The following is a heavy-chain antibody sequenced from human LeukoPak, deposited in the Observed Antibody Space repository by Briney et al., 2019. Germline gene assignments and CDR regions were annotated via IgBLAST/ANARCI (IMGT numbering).Heavy chain of an antibody. CDR1: GYSFTNYW. Sequence: GESLKISCKASGYSFTNYWIGWVRQMPGKGLEWMGIIYPGDSDTRYSPSFQGQVTISADKSITTANLYWSSLRASDTAIYYCARHSSRDHRYYFDSWGQGTLVSVSS. V-gene: IGHV5-51*01. CDR2: IYPGDSDT. CDR3: ARHSSRDHRYYFDS. J-gene: IGHJ4*02.